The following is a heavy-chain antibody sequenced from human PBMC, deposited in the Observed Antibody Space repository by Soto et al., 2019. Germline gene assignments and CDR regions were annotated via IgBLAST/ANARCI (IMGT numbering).Heavy chain of an antibody. CDR3: TRGADAFDI. CDR2: TRSKAYGGTT. CDR1: GFTFGDYA. D-gene: IGHD6-25*01. Sequence: PGGSLRLSCTASGFTFGDYAMSWVRQAPGKGLEWVGFTRSKAYGGTTEYAASVKGRFTISRDDSKSIAYLQMNSLKTEDTAVYYCTRGADAFDIWGQGTMVTVSS. V-gene: IGHV3-49*04. J-gene: IGHJ3*02.